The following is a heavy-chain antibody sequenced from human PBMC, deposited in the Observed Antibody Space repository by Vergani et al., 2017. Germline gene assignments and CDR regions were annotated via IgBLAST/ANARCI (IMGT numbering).Heavy chain of an antibody. CDR3: ARHGLIAVAGTMSGYFDY. CDR2: INHSGST. V-gene: IGHV4-34*01. Sequence: QVQLQPWGAGLLKPSETLSLTCAVYGGSFSGYYWSWIRQPPGKGLEWIGEINHSGSTNYNPSLKSRVTISVDTAKNQFSLKLSAVTAADTAVYYCARHGLIAVAGTMSGYFDYWGQGTLVTVSS. J-gene: IGHJ4*02. CDR1: GGSFSGYY. D-gene: IGHD6-19*01.